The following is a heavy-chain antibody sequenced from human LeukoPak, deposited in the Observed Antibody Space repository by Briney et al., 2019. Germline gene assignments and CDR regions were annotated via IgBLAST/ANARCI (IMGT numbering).Heavy chain of an antibody. V-gene: IGHV3-64*01. Sequence: GGSLRLSCAASGFVFSTYAMHWVRQAPGKGLEYVSGISGNGGYTDYANSVKGRFTISRDNSKNTLYLQMNSLRAEDTAVYYCAKAGSSSWGAFDYWGQGTLVTVSS. D-gene: IGHD6-13*01. CDR2: ISGNGGYT. CDR1: GFVFSTYA. CDR3: AKAGSSSWGAFDY. J-gene: IGHJ4*02.